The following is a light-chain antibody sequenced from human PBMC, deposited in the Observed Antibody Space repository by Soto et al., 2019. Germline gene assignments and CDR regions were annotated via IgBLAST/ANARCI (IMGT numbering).Light chain of an antibody. Sequence: WPSSLSVSPETQATVSCRASQSVSSNLAWYQQRRGQAPRLLIYGSASRAAGIPDRFSGSGSGTDFTLTISSLEPEDFALYYCQLRSIWLRRFCQGAKVDI. CDR3: QLRSIWLRR. CDR1: QSVSSN. V-gene: IGKV3-11*01. CDR2: GSA. J-gene: IGKJ1*01.